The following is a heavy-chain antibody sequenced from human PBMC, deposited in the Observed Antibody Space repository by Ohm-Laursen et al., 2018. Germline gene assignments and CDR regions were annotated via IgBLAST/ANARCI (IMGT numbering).Heavy chain of an antibody. CDR3: ARAMLVQSY. V-gene: IGHV3-7*01. CDR1: GSTFSSYS. D-gene: IGHD6-13*01. CDR2: IKQDGSEK. Sequence: GSLRLSCADSGSTFSSYSMNWVRQAPGKGLEWVANIKQDGSEKYYVDSVKGRFTISRDNAKNSLYLQMNSLRAEDTAVYYCARAMLVQSYWGQGTLVTVSS. J-gene: IGHJ4*02.